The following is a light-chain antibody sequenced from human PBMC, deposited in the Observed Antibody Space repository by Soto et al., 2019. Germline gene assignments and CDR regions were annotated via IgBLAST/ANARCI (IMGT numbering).Light chain of an antibody. V-gene: IGLV2-8*01. CDR1: STDVGGYNF. Sequence: QSALTQPPSASGSPGQSVTISCTGTSTDVGGYNFVSWYQQHPGKAPKLILYDVANRPSGVPDRFSGSKSGDTASLTVSGLQPEDEADYYCSSYAGNGVNDNLVVFGGGTKVTVL. J-gene: IGLJ3*02. CDR3: SSYAGNGVNDNLVV. CDR2: DVA.